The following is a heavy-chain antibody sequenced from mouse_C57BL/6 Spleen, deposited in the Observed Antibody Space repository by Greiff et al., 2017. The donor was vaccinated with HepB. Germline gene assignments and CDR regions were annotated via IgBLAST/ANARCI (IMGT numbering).Heavy chain of an antibody. CDR3: ARSEDYGSSSFDY. CDR1: GYAFSSYW. J-gene: IGHJ2*01. D-gene: IGHD1-1*01. Sequence: VKLMESGAELVKPGASVKISCKASGYAFSSYWMNWVKQRPGKGLEWIGQIYPGDGDTNYNGKFKGKATLTADKSSSTAYMQLSSLTSEDSAVYFCARSEDYGSSSFDYWGQGTTLTVSS. V-gene: IGHV1-80*01. CDR2: IYPGDGDT.